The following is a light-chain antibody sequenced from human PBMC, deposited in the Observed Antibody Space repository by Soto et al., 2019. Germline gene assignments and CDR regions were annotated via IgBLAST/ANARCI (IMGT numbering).Light chain of an antibody. CDR2: DAS. CDR3: QQYNSYLYT. V-gene: IGKV1-5*01. J-gene: IGKJ2*01. Sequence: DIQMTQSPSTLSASVGDRVTITCRASQSINNWLAWYQQKPGKAPKLLIYDASSLESGVPSRFRGSGSGSEFTLTISSLQPDDFATDYCQQYNSYLYTFGQGTRLEI. CDR1: QSINNW.